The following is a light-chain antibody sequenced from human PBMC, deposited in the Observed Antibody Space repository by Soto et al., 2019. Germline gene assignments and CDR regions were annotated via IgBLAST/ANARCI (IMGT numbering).Light chain of an antibody. CDR3: CSYAGGSAYV. CDR1: SSDIGSYNL. CDR2: EGS. Sequence: QSALTQPASVSGSPGQSITISCNGTSSDIGSYNLVSWYQQHPGKAPKLMIYEGSKRPSGVYNRFSDSKSGNTASLTISGLQAEEEADYYCCSYAGGSAYVFGSGTKVTVL. J-gene: IGLJ1*01. V-gene: IGLV2-23*01.